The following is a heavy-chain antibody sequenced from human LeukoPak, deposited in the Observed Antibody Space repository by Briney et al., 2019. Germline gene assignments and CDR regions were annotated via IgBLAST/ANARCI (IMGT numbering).Heavy chain of an antibody. Sequence: PGGSLRLSCAASGFSFNDYTMHWVRQAPGKGLEWVSSISSSSSYIYYADSVKGRFTISRDNAKNSLYLQMNSLRAEDTAVYYCARDPTYDSSLKYFQHWGQGTLVTVSS. CDR2: ISSSSSYI. D-gene: IGHD3-22*01. CDR1: GFSFNDYT. CDR3: ARDPTYDSSLKYFQH. J-gene: IGHJ1*01. V-gene: IGHV3-21*01.